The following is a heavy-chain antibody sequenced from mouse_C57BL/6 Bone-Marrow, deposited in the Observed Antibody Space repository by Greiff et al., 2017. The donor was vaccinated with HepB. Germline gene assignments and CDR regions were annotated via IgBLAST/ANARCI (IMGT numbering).Heavy chain of an antibody. CDR3: TSGYYGSSYPLYAMDY. D-gene: IGHD1-1*01. Sequence: EVKLMESGAELVRPGASVKLSCTASGFNIKDDYMHWVKQRPEQGLEWIGWIDPENGDTEYASKFQGKATITADTSSNTAYLQLSSLTSEVTAVYYCTSGYYGSSYPLYAMDYWGQGTSVTVSS. V-gene: IGHV14-4*01. J-gene: IGHJ4*01. CDR1: GFNIKDDY. CDR2: IDPENGDT.